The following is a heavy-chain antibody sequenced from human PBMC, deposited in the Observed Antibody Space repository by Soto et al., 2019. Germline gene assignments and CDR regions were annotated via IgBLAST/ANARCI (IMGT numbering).Heavy chain of an antibody. CDR2: IIPIFGTA. Sequence: AAVKVSCKAFGGTFSSFAISWVRKAPGQGLEWMGGIIPIFGTANYAQKFQGRVTITADESTSTAYMELSSLRSEDTAVYYCARSGEQSYYNAGYYYYGMDVWGQGTTVTVSS. CDR3: ARSGEQSYYNAGYYYYGMDV. CDR1: GGTFSSFA. D-gene: IGHD3-10*01. V-gene: IGHV1-69*01. J-gene: IGHJ6*01.